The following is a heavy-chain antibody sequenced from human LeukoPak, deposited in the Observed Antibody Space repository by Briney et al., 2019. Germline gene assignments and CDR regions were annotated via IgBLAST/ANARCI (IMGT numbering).Heavy chain of an antibody. D-gene: IGHD2-15*01. CDR1: GFTLSSYS. V-gene: IGHV3-21*01. CDR3: ARVGCSGGRCPVYGMDV. J-gene: IGHJ6*02. Sequence: GGSLRLSGAASGFTLSSYSMNWVRQAPGKGLEWVSSISSSSTYIYYADSVKGRFTISRDNAKNSLYLQMNSLRVEDTAVYYCARVGCSGGRCPVYGMDVWGQGTTVTVSS. CDR2: ISSSSTYI.